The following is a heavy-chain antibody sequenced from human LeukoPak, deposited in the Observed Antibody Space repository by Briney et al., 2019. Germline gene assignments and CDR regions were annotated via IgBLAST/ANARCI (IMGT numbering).Heavy chain of an antibody. CDR3: AKDHYYGSGSLPDY. J-gene: IGHJ4*02. CDR2: ISYDGSNK. CDR1: GFTFSSYG. Sequence: PGGSLRLSCAASGFTFSSYGMHWVRQAPGKGLEWVAVISYDGSNKYYADSVKSRFTISRDNSKNTLYLQMNSLRAEDTAVYYCAKDHYYGSGSLPDYWGQGTLVTVSS. V-gene: IGHV3-30*18. D-gene: IGHD3-10*01.